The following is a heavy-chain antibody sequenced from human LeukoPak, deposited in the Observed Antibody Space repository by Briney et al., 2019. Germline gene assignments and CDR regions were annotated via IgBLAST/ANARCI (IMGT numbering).Heavy chain of an antibody. CDR1: GFTFSSSGM. J-gene: IGHJ5*02. CDR2: IYYSGTT. CDR3: AKGAGGFSYYNWFDP. D-gene: IGHD5-18*01. Sequence: GSLRLSCAASGFTFSSSGMSWVRQAPGKGLEWIGSIYYSGTTHYNPSLESRVTISVDTSKNQFSLKLASVTAADTAIYYCAKGAGGFSYYNWFDPWGQGTLVTVSS. V-gene: IGHV4-39*07.